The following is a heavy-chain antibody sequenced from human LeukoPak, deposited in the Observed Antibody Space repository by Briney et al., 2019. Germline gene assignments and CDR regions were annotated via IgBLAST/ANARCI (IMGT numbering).Heavy chain of an antibody. CDR3: AREGDIVVLPAAHLDY. V-gene: IGHV1-2*02. CDR2: INPDSGGT. D-gene: IGHD2-2*01. CDR1: GYTFTGYY. Sequence: ASVKVPCKASGYTFTGYYIHWVRQAPGQGLEWMGWINPDSGGTNYAQNFQGRVTMTRDTSISTAYMELSRLRSDDTAVYYCAREGDIVVLPAAHLDYWGQGTLVTASS. J-gene: IGHJ4*02.